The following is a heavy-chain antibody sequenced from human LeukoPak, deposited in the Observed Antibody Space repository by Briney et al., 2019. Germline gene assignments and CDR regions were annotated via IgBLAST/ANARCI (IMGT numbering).Heavy chain of an antibody. Sequence: GGSLTLTCAASGFTFSTYWMLWLRQAPGKGLVWVSRINSDGSSTSYADSVKGRFTISRDNAKNTLYLQMNSLRAEDTAVYYCARGAVLRYFDPYGMDVWGKGPTVTVSS. CDR2: INSDGSST. J-gene: IGHJ6*04. CDR3: ARGAVLRYFDPYGMDV. V-gene: IGHV3-74*01. CDR1: GFTFSTYW. D-gene: IGHD3-9*01.